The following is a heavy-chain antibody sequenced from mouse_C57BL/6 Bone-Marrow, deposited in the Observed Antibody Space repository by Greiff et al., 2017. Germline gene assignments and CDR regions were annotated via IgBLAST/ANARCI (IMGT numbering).Heavy chain of an antibody. CDR1: GFTFSDFY. D-gene: IGHD2-4*01. Sequence: EVKVVESGGGLVQSGRSLRLSCATSGFTFSDFYMEWVRQAPGKGLEWIAASRNKANDYTTEYSASVKGRFIVSRDTSQSILYLQMNALRAEDTAIYYCAREVYDYNWYVDVWGTGTTVTVSS. V-gene: IGHV7-1*01. CDR2: SRNKANDYTT. CDR3: AREVYDYNWYVDV. J-gene: IGHJ1*03.